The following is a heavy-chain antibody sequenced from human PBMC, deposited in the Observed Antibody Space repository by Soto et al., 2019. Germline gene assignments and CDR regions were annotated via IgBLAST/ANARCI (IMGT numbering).Heavy chain of an antibody. CDR2: IYYSGST. J-gene: IGHJ6*02. V-gene: IGHV4-59*01. Sequence: SETLSLTCIVSGGSITSYHWSWIRQPPGKGLEWIGYIYYSGSTNYNPSLKSRVTISVDTSKNQFSLKLSSVTAADTAVYYCARRAPPLYGMDVWGQGTTVTVSS. CDR3: ARRAPPLYGMDV. CDR1: GGSITSYH.